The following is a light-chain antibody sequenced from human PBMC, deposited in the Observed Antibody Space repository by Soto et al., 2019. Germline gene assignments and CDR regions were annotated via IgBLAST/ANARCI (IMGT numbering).Light chain of an antibody. CDR1: QDISTF. V-gene: IGKV1-33*01. CDR2: DAS. Sequence: DIQMTQSPSSLSASVGDRVTLTCQASQDISTFLNWYHQEPGKAPKLLISDASALETGVPSRFRGSGAGTDFTFTISSLQPRDVGTYYCQPYEDVPTFGQGTKVGIK. J-gene: IGKJ2*01. CDR3: QPYEDVPT.